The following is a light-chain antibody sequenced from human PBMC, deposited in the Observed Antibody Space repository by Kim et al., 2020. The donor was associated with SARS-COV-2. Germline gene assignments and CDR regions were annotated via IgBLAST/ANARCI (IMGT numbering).Light chain of an antibody. CDR3: AAWDNSRSGYV. CDR2: NNN. J-gene: IGLJ1*01. CDR1: SSNIGSYY. V-gene: IGLV1-47*02. Sequence: QSVLTQPPSASGSPGQRVTISCSGSSSNIGSYYVYWYQQLPGTAPKLLIFNNNQRPSGVPDRCSGSKSGTSASLAISGLRSEEEADYYCAAWDNSRSGYVFGTGTKVTVL.